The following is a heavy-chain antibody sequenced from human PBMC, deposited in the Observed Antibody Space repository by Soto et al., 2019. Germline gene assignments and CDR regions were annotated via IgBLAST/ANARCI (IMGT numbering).Heavy chain of an antibody. V-gene: IGHV4-30-4*01. CDR2: IHYSGIT. CDR3: ATYGVMTAIGMGWFDP. Sequence: QVQLQESGPGLVKPSQTLSLTCTVSGGSISSGDYYWSWIRQSPGKGLEWIGYIHYSGITFYNPALKGRVTKSVGTSKIQVSLKLTSVTAADTAVYYCATYGVMTAIGMGWFDPWGQGTLVTVSS. CDR1: GGSISSGDYY. J-gene: IGHJ5*02. D-gene: IGHD2-21*02.